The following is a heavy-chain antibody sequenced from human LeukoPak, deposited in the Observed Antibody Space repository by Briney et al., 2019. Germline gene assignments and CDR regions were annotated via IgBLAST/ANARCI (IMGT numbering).Heavy chain of an antibody. D-gene: IGHD3-9*01. CDR2: ISYDGSNK. CDR1: GFTFSSYG. V-gene: IGHV3-30*03. CDR3: ATGVVTGYYSLDY. J-gene: IGHJ4*02. Sequence: GGSLRLSCAASGFTFSSYGMHWVRQAPGKGLEWVAVISYDGSNKYYADSVKGRFTIFRDNSKNTLYLQMNSLRAEDTAVYYCATGVVTGYYSLDYWGQGTLVTVSS.